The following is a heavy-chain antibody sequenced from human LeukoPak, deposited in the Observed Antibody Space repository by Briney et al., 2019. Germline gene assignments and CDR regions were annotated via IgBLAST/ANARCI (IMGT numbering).Heavy chain of an antibody. J-gene: IGHJ3*02. CDR3: ASCLTQYSSSLSAFDI. V-gene: IGHV1-18*01. CDR2: ISAYNGYT. Sequence: ASVKVSCKASGYTFTSYGISWVRQAPGQGLEWMGWISAYNGYTNYAQKLQGRVTMTTDTSTSTAYMELRSLRSDDTAVYYCASCLTQYSSSLSAFDIWGQGTMVTVSS. CDR1: GYTFTSYG. D-gene: IGHD6-6*01.